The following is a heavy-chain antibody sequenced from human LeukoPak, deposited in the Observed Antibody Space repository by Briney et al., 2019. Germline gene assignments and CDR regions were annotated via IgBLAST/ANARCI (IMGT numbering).Heavy chain of an antibody. CDR1: GASFSGYY. J-gene: IGHJ5*02. CDR2: INHSGST. V-gene: IGHV4-34*01. CDR3: ARPLRFDP. Sequence: KASETLSLTCAVYGASFSGYYWSWIRQPPGKGLEWIGEINHSGSTNYNPSLKSRVTISVDTSKNQFSLKLSSVTAADTAVYYCARPLRFDPWGQGTLVTVSS.